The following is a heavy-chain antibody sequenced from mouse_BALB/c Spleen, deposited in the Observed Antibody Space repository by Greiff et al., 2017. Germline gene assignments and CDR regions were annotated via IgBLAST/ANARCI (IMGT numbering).Heavy chain of an antibody. CDR2: ISSGGSYT. CDR3: TRDSYYAMDY. V-gene: IGHV5-6-4*01. J-gene: IGHJ4*01. Sequence: EVKLMESGGGLVKPGGSLKLSCAASGFTFSSYTMSWVRQTPEKRLEWVATISSGGSYTYYPDSVKGRFTISRDNAKNTLYLQMSSLKSEDTAMYYCTRDSYYAMDYWGQGTSVTVSS. CDR1: GFTFSSYT.